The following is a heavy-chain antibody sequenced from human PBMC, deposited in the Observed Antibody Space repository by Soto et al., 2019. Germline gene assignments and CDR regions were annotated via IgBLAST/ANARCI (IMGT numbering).Heavy chain of an antibody. Sequence: QVQLQQWGAGLLKPSETLSLTCAVYGGSFSGYYWSWIRQPPGKGLEWIGEINHSGSTNYNPSLKSRVTISVDTSKNQVSLKLSSVTAAGTAVYYCATRGVVVADTPVSVSNWFDPWGQGTLVTVSS. CDR3: ATRGVVVADTPVSVSNWFDP. J-gene: IGHJ5*02. CDR2: INHSGST. D-gene: IGHD2-15*01. CDR1: GGSFSGYY. V-gene: IGHV4-34*01.